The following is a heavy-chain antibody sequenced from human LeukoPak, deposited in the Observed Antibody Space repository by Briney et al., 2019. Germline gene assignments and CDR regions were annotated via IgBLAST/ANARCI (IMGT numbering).Heavy chain of an antibody. CDR3: ARAQTYYYGSGSFDP. V-gene: IGHV3-30*03. Sequence: SGGSLRLSCVASGFSFGSYGIHWVRQAPGKGLEWVTGISYDGTNKYYADSVKGRFTISSDNSKNTLYLQMNSLRPEDTAVYYCARAQTYYYGSGSFDPWGQGTLVTVSS. J-gene: IGHJ5*02. D-gene: IGHD3-10*01. CDR2: ISYDGTNK. CDR1: GFSFGSYG.